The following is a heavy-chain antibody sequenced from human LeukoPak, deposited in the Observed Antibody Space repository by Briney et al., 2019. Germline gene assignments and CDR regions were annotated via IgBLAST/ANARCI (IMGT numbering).Heavy chain of an antibody. CDR2: IRYDGSKK. D-gene: IGHD3-10*01. J-gene: IGHJ6*03. CDR1: GFIFSSYG. Sequence: PGGSLRLSCAASGFIFSSYGMRWVRQAPGKGLEWVAFIRYDGSKKYSEYSVKGRFTISRDNAKKSLYLQMNKLRVEDTVVYYFARSELGYNYYYMDVWGKGTTVTISS. V-gene: IGHV3-30*02. CDR3: ARSELGYNYYYMDV.